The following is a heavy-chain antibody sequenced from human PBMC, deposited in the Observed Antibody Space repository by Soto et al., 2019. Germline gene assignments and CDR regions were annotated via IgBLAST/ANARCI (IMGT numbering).Heavy chain of an antibody. Sequence: QVQLVQSGAEVKKPGASVKVSCKASGYTFTSYGISWVRQAPGQGLEWMGWISAYNGNTNYAQKLQGRVTITTDTSTSTAYMELRSLRSDDTAVYYCARDRGVLLWFGELHYGMDVWGQGTTVTVSS. D-gene: IGHD3-10*01. CDR3: ARDRGVLLWFGELHYGMDV. CDR1: GYTFTSYG. V-gene: IGHV1-18*01. J-gene: IGHJ6*02. CDR2: ISAYNGNT.